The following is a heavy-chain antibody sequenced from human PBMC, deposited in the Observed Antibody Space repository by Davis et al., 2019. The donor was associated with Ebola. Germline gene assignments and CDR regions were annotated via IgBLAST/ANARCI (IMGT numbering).Heavy chain of an antibody. J-gene: IGHJ6*02. V-gene: IGHV4-34*01. CDR2: INHNGST. CDR3: ARGRIAAAGTGGEYYYYGMDV. D-gene: IGHD6-13*01. Sequence: SETLSPTCAVYGGSFSGYYWSGIRKPPGKGLEWIGEINHNGSTHDNPSLKSRFTISVDTSKNQFSLKLGSVTAADTAVYYCARGRIAAAGTGGEYYYYGMDVWGQGTTVTVSS. CDR1: GGSFSGYY.